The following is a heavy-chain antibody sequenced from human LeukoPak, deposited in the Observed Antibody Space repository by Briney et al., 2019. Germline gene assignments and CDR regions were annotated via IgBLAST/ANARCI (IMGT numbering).Heavy chain of an antibody. CDR3: ATELSADTAFDY. Sequence: GRSLRLSCAASGFTFSGYGMHWVRQAPGKGLERVAMTWFDGSNKYYADAVKGRYTISRDNSKNTLYLQMNSLRAEDTAVYYCATELSADTAFDYWGQGTLVAVSS. D-gene: IGHD5-18*01. CDR1: GFTFSGYG. V-gene: IGHV3-33*01. J-gene: IGHJ4*02. CDR2: TWFDGSNK.